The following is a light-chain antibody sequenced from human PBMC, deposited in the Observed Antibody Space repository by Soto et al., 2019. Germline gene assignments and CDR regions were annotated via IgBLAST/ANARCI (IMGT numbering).Light chain of an antibody. CDR1: SSNIGAGYD. J-gene: IGLJ1*01. V-gene: IGLV1-40*01. CDR3: CSYGGSLL. CDR2: GNS. Sequence: QSVLTQPPSVSGAPGQRVTISCTGSSSNIGAGYDVHWYQQLPGTAPKLLIYGNSNRPSGVPDRFSGSKSGTSASLAITGLQAENEADYYCCSYGGSLLFGTGTKLTVL.